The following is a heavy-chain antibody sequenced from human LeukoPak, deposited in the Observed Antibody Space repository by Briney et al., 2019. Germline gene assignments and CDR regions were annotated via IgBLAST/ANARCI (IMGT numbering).Heavy chain of an antibody. Sequence: PGGSLRLSCAASGFTFSSYGMHWVRQAPGKGLEWVAFIRYDGSNKYYADSVKGRFTISRDNSKNTLYLQMNSLRAEDTAVYYCARGSRSTSCPRDWGQGTLVTVSS. V-gene: IGHV3-30*02. CDR1: GFTFSSYG. CDR3: ARGSRSTSCPRD. CDR2: IRYDGSNK. D-gene: IGHD2-2*01. J-gene: IGHJ4*02.